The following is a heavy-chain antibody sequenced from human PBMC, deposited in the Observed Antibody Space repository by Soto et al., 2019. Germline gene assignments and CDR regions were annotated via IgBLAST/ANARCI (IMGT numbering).Heavy chain of an antibody. D-gene: IGHD6-6*01. CDR2: IIPIFTTT. V-gene: IGHV1-69*18. Sequence: QVQLVQSGSEVRRPGSSVKVSCKASGGSFSNSAIAWVRQAPGQGLEWLGMIIPIFTTTNYAQKFKDRHTITADGSTSTAYMELSGLKSEDTAVYFCARPSGLLGQFSALVDYWGQGTLVTVSS. CDR1: GGSFSNSA. CDR3: ARPSGLLGQFSALVDY. J-gene: IGHJ4*02.